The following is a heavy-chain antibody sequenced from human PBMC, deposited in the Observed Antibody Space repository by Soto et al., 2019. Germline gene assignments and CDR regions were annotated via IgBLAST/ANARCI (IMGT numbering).Heavy chain of an antibody. V-gene: IGHV4-59*08. CDR3: ARTARVFDY. J-gene: IGHJ4*02. CDR1: GASMTASY. Sequence: PSETLSLTCTVSGASMTASYWSWIRQPPGKGLECLAYIYVNGDTNYNPSLRSRLSVSLDTSNNQFSLHLRSVTAEDTAVYYCARTARVFDYWGQGILVTVSS. CDR2: IYVNGDT.